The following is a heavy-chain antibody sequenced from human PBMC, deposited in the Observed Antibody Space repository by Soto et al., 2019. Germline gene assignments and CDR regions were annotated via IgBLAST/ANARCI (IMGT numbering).Heavy chain of an antibody. V-gene: IGHV1-18*01. J-gene: IGHJ6*02. Sequence: QVQLVQSGAEVKKPGASVKVSCKASGYTFTSYGISWVRQAPGQGLEWMGWISAYNGNTNYAQKLQGRVTMTTDTPTSTAHMELRSLRSDDTAVYYCARYGRGDYGHYYGIDVWGQGTTVTVSS. CDR1: GYTFTSYG. CDR2: ISAYNGNT. D-gene: IGHD4-17*01. CDR3: ARYGRGDYGHYYGIDV.